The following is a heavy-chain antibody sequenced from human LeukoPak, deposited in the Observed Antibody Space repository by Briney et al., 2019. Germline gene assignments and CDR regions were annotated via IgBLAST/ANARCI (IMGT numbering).Heavy chain of an antibody. CDR2: ISTSSSYI. J-gene: IGHJ4*02. D-gene: IGHD2-2*01. CDR3: ARPRGCSSNRCNNFDY. CDR1: GFTFSSYS. V-gene: IGHV3-21*06. Sequence: GSLRLSCTASGFTFSSYSMNWVRQAPGKGLEWVSSISTSSSYIYYADSVKGRFTISRDNARNSLYLQMNTLRAEDTAVYYCARPRGCSSNRCNNFDYWGQGALVTVSS.